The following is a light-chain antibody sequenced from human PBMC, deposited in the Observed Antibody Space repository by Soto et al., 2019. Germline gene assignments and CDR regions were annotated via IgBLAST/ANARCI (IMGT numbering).Light chain of an antibody. J-gene: IGLJ1*01. Sequence: QSVLTQPASVSGSPGQSITISCTGTSSDVGGYNYVSWYQHHPGKAPKLMIFDVSNRPSGVSNRFYGSKSGNPASLTISGLQPEDEADYYCSSYTTSNTRQIVFGTGTKLTVL. CDR3: SSYTTSNTRQIV. CDR2: DVS. V-gene: IGLV2-14*03. CDR1: SSDVGGYNY.